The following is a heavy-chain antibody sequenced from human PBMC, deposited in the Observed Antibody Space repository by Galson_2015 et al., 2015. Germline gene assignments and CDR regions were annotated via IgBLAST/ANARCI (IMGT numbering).Heavy chain of an antibody. J-gene: IGHJ3*02. CDR2: IYYSGST. Sequence: TLSLTCTVSGGSISSGDYYWSWIRQPPGKGLGWIGYIYYSGSTYYNPSLKSRVTISVDTSKNQFSLKLSSVTAADTAVYYCARDSEVVPAAFDIWGQGTMVTVSS. V-gene: IGHV4-30-4*01. CDR1: GGSISSGDYY. CDR3: ARDSEVVPAAFDI. D-gene: IGHD2-2*01.